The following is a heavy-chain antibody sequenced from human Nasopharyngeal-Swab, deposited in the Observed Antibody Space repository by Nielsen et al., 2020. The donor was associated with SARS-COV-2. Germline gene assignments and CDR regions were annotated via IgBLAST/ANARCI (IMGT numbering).Heavy chain of an antibody. CDR3: VKRVGDTPKVTDLDY. CDR2: ISSGGANA. J-gene: IGHJ4*02. D-gene: IGHD5-18*01. CDR1: GFIFSSFP. Sequence: GESLKISCSASGFIFSSFPMQWVRQAPGKGLEYISAISSGGANAYYSDSVQGRFTISRDNSINTLYLQMSSLRTEDTAVYYCVKRVGDTPKVTDLDYWGQGTLVTVSS. V-gene: IGHV3-64D*08.